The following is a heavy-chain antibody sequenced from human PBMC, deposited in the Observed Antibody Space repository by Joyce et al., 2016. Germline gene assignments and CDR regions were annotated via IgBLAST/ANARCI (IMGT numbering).Heavy chain of an antibody. CDR1: GSTFSSSW. D-gene: IGHD3-16*01. V-gene: IGHV3-21*01. J-gene: IGHJ6*02. Sequence: QLVESGGGVVKAGGSLRLSCEASGSTFSSSWMSWFRQAPGKGREWVAAISATSYYIFHAETVRGRFTVSRDNAKKTLYLQMNSLRAEDSAVFYCARGGISYYYAMDVWGQGTTVTVSS. CDR2: ISATSYYI. CDR3: ARGGISYYYAMDV.